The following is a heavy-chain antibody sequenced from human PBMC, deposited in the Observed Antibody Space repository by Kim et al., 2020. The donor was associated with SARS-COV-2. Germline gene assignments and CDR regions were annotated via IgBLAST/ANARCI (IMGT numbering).Heavy chain of an antibody. V-gene: IGHV4-59*08. CDR1: GGSISSYY. Sequence: SETLSLTCTVSGGSISSYYWSWIRQPPGKGLEWIGYIYYSGSTNYNPSLKSRVTISVDTSKNQFSLKLSSVTAADTAVYYCARLGGYCSSTSCYLGTYYYYYYMDVWGKGTTVTVSS. CDR3: ARLGGYCSSTSCYLGTYYYYYYMDV. D-gene: IGHD2-2*01. J-gene: IGHJ6*03. CDR2: IYYSGST.